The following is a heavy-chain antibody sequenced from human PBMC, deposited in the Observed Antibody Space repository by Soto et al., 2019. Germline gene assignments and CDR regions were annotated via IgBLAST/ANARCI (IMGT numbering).Heavy chain of an antibody. CDR3: ANDRDRPFLLRLGELSPFDP. Sequence: QVQLVESGGGVVQPGRSLRLSCAASGFTFSSYGMHWVRQAPGKGLEWVAVISYDGSTKYYADSVKGRFTISRDNSVNTLFLEMNSQTAEDTAVYYCANDRDRPFLLRLGELSPFDPLGQETLVTVSS. V-gene: IGHV3-30*18. D-gene: IGHD3-16*02. J-gene: IGHJ5*02. CDR1: GFTFSSYG. CDR2: ISYDGSTK.